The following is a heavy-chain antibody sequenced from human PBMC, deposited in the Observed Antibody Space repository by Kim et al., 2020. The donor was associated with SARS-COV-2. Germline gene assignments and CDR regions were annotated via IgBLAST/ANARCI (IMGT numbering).Heavy chain of an antibody. CDR2: ISSSSSYI. Sequence: GGSLRLSCAASGFTFSSYSMNWVRQAPGKGLEWVSSISSSSSYIYYADSVKGRFTISRDNAKNSLYLQMNSLRAEDTAVYYCARWVVNPDGFDPWGQGTLVTVSS. CDR1: GFTFSSYS. CDR3: ARWVVNPDGFDP. V-gene: IGHV3-21*01. J-gene: IGHJ5*02. D-gene: IGHD3-10*01.